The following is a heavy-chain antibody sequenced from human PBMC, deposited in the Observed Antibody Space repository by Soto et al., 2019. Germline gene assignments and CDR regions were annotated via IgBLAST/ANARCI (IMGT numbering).Heavy chain of an antibody. V-gene: IGHV3-74*01. CDR2: INSDASTT. CDR3: ARGGIGNYHIDY. CDR1: GFTFSSYW. D-gene: IGHD1-7*01. Sequence: EVQQVESGGGLVQPGGSLRLSCAASGFTFSSYWMHWVRQAPGKGLVWVSRINSDASTTSYADSVQGRFTISRDNAKNTVYLHMNNLRAEDTAVYYCARGGIGNYHIDYWGQGALVTVSS. J-gene: IGHJ4*02.